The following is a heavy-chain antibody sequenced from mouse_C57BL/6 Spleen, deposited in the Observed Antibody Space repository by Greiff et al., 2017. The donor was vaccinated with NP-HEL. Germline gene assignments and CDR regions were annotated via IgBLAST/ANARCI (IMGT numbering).Heavy chain of an antibody. Sequence: EVQLQESGPGLVKPSQSLSLTCSVTGYSITSGYYWNWIRQFPGNKLEWMGYISYDGSNNYNPSLKNRISITRDTSKSQFFLKLNSVTTEDTATYYCARGGYSNYEVYYWGQGATLTVAS. CDR1: GYSITSGYY. V-gene: IGHV3-6*01. CDR2: ISYDGSN. D-gene: IGHD2-5*01. J-gene: IGHJ2*01. CDR3: ARGGYSNYEVYY.